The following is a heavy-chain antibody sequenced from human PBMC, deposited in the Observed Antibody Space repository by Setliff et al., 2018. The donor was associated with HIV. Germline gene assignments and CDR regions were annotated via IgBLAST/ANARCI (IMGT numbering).Heavy chain of an antibody. D-gene: IGHD6-13*01. J-gene: IGHJ4*02. CDR1: GFTFSSYA. CDR2: IGPVGTST. V-gene: IGHV3-23*01. Sequence: GGSLRLSCAASGFTFSSYAMSWVRQAPGKGLEWVSAIGPVGTSTYYADSVKGRFTISRDNSKNTLFLQMNSLRAEDTAIYYCAKDRQQLDPREFDYWGQGTLVTVSS. CDR3: AKDRQQLDPREFDY.